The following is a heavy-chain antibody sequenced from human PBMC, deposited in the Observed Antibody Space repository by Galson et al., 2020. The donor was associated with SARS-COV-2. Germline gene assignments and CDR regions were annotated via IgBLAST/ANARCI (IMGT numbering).Heavy chain of an antibody. D-gene: IGHD3-10*01. J-gene: IGHJ4*02. Sequence: SETLSLTCTVSGGSISSGGYYWSWIRQHPGKGLEWIGYIYYSGSTYYNPSLKSRVTISVDTSKNQFSLKLSSGTAADTAVYYCARGLLWFGEFAPYFDYWGQGTLVTVSS. CDR2: IYYSGST. CDR3: ARGLLWFGEFAPYFDY. V-gene: IGHV4-31*03. CDR1: GGSISSGGYY.